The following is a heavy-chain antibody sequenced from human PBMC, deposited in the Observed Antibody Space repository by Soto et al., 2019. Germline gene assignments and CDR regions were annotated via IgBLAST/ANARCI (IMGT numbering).Heavy chain of an antibody. V-gene: IGHV3-30*03. CDR1: GFTFTNYG. J-gene: IGHJ6*02. CDR3: ARDLRYSYGMDV. CDR2: ISFDGNNK. Sequence: QVQLVESGGGVVQPGRSLRLSCAASGFTFTNYGMHWVRQTPGKGLEWVAVISFDGNNKFYADSVKGRFTISRDTSKSTLYLQLNSLRPEETAVYYCARDLRYSYGMDVWGHGTTVTVSS. D-gene: IGHD1-1*01.